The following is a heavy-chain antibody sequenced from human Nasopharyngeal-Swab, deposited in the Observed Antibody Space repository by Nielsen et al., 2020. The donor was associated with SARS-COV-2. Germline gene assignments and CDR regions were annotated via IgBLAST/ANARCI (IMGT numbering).Heavy chain of an antibody. CDR2: IKSKTDGGTT. V-gene: IGHV3-15*07. D-gene: IGHD3-22*01. J-gene: IGHJ4*02. CDR3: TTATAAAGTYYYDSSGYYYFDY. Sequence: WIRQPPGKGLEWVGRIKSKTDGGTTDYAAPVTGRFTISRDDSKNTLYLQMNSLKTEDTAVYYCTTATAAAGTYYYDSSGYYYFDYWGQGTLVTVSS.